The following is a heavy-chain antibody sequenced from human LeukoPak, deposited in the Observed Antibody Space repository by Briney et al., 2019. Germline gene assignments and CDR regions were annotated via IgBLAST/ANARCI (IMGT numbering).Heavy chain of an antibody. Sequence: VKVSCKASGGTFSSYAISWVRQAPGQGLEWMGGIIPIFGTANYAQKFQGRVTITADESTSTAYMELSSLRSEDTAVYYCARGSLSRDGYNFWDYYYYGMDVWGQGTTVTVSS. J-gene: IGHJ6*02. CDR3: ARGSLSRDGYNFWDYYYYGMDV. V-gene: IGHV1-69*13. CDR2: IIPIFGTA. CDR1: GGTFSSYA. D-gene: IGHD5-24*01.